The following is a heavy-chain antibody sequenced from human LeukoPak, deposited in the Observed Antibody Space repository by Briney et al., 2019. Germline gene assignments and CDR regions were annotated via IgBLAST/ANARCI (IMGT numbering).Heavy chain of an antibody. CDR3: ASRLYCSNTRCRNFPFTY. D-gene: IGHD2-2*01. CDR2: IIPIFGTA. J-gene: IGHJ4*02. Sequence: SVKVSCKASGGTFSSYAINWVRQAPGQGLEWMGGIIPIFGTANYAQKFQDRVTITADESTSTAYMELSSLRSEDTAIYYCASRLYCSNTRCRNFPFTYWGQGTLVTVSS. V-gene: IGHV1-69*13. CDR1: GGTFSSYA.